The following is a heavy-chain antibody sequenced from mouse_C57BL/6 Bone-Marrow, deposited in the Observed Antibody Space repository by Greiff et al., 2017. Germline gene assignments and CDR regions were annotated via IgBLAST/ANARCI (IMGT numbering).Heavy chain of an antibody. J-gene: IGHJ2*01. CDR1: GYTFTDYE. D-gene: IGHD4-1*01. Sequence: QVHVKQSGAELVRPGASVTLSCKASGYTFTDYEMHWVKQTPVHGLEWIGAIDPETGGTAYNQKFKGKAILTADKSSSTAYMELRSLTSEDSAVYYGTRVNWYYFDYGGQGTTLTVSS. CDR2: IDPETGGT. V-gene: IGHV1-15*01. CDR3: TRVNWYYFDY.